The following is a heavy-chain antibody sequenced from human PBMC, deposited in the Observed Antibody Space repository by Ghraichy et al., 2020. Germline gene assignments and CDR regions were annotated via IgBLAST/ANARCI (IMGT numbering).Heavy chain of an antibody. CDR1: GFTFSSYS. CDR3: ATAYYCTGGSCSGY. Sequence: GGSLRLSCAASGFTFSSYSMNWVRQAPGKGLEWVSYISSRSSAIYYADSVKGRFTISRDDAKNSLYLQMNSLRDADTAVYYCATAYYCTGGSCSGYWGQGTLVTVSS. J-gene: IGHJ4*02. D-gene: IGHD2-15*01. CDR2: ISSRSSAI. V-gene: IGHV3-48*02.